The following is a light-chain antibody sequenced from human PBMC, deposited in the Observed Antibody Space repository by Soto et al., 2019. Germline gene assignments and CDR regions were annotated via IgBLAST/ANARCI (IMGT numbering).Light chain of an antibody. Sequence: IQLTQSPSSLSASVVDRVTITCRASQSISSWLAWYQQKPGKAPKLLIYDASSLESGVPSRFSGSGSGTEFTLTISSLQPDDFATYYGQQYNSYTITFGQGTRLEIK. CDR2: DAS. V-gene: IGKV1-5*01. CDR1: QSISSW. J-gene: IGKJ5*01. CDR3: QQYNSYTIT.